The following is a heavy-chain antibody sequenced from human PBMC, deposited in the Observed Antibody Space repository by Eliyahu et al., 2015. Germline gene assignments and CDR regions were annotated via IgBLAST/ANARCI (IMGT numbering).Heavy chain of an antibody. Sequence: QVQLVQSGAEVKKPGASVKVSCKASGYTFTSYDINWVRQATGQGLEWMGWMNPNSGNTGYAQKFQGRVTMTRNTSISTAYMELSSLRSEDTAVYYCARAFGLRHFDWLLDWFDPWGQGTLVTVSS. CDR2: MNPNSGNT. V-gene: IGHV1-8*01. CDR3: ARAFGLRHFDWLLDWFDP. D-gene: IGHD3-9*01. J-gene: IGHJ5*02. CDR1: GYTFTSYD.